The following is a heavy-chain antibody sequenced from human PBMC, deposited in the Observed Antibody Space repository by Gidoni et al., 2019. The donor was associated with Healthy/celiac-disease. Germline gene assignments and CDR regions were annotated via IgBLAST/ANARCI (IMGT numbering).Heavy chain of an antibody. CDR3: ARDVGIVVVPAADRKDYYYYYYMDV. Sequence: QVQLVQSGAEVKKPGASVKVSCKASGYTFTSYGISWVRQAPGQGLEWMGWISAYNGNTSTSTAYMELRSLRSDDTAVYYCARDVGIVVVPAADRKDYYYYYYMDVWGKGTTVTVSS. CDR1: GYTFTSYG. J-gene: IGHJ6*03. D-gene: IGHD2-2*03. V-gene: IGHV1-18*01. CDR2: ISAYNG.